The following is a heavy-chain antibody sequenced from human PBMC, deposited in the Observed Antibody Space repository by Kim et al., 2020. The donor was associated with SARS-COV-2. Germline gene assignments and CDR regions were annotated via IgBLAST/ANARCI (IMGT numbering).Heavy chain of an antibody. CDR3: ARVSPVEYCSGGSCDGNNWFDP. CDR1: GFTFSCYS. D-gene: IGHD2-15*01. Sequence: GGSLRLSCAASGFTFSCYSMNWVRQAPGKGLEWVSSISSRSSTIYYADSVKGRFTISRDKAKNSLYLQMNSLRAEDTAVYYCARVSPVEYCSGGSCDGNNWFDPWGQGTLVTVSS. J-gene: IGHJ5*02. CDR2: ISSRSSTI. V-gene: IGHV3-48*01.